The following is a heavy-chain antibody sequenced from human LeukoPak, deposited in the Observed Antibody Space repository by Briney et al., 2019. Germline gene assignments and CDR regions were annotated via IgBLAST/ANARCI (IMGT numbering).Heavy chain of an antibody. J-gene: IGHJ4*02. Sequence: PSETLSLTCTVSGGSISSSSYYWGWVRQPPGKGPEWIGTIYYSGTTYYNPSLKSRVTVSVDTSKNQFSLRLSSVTAADTAVYFCARYMVTRGYSFDYWGQGTLVTVSS. D-gene: IGHD4-23*01. V-gene: IGHV4-39*01. CDR1: GGSISSSSYY. CDR3: ARYMVTRGYSFDY. CDR2: IYYSGTT.